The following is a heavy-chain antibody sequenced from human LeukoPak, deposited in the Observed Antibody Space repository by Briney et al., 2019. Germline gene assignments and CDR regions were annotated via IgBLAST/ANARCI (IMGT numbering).Heavy chain of an antibody. CDR1: GGSIRSNH. D-gene: IGHD5-12*01. Sequence: SETLSLTCNVSGGSIRSNHWSWIRQPPGKGLEWIGYIYYSGSTNYNPSLKSRVTISVDTSKNQFSLKLSSVTAADSAVYYCARDRGYSPGGGMDVWGRGTTVTVSS. CDR3: ARDRGYSPGGGMDV. CDR2: IYYSGST. J-gene: IGHJ6*02. V-gene: IGHV4-59*01.